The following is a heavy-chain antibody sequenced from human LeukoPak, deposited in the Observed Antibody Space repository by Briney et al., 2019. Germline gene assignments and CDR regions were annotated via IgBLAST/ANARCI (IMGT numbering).Heavy chain of an antibody. J-gene: IGHJ5*02. CDR1: GYTFTSYA. Sequence: ASVKVSCKASGYTFTSYAMHWVRQAPGQRLEWMGWINAGNGNTKYSQKFQGRVTITRDTSASTAYMELSSLRSEDTAVYYCAREAVAGTSYNWFDPWGQGTLVTVSS. CDR2: INAGNGNT. CDR3: AREAVAGTSYNWFDP. V-gene: IGHV1-3*01. D-gene: IGHD6-19*01.